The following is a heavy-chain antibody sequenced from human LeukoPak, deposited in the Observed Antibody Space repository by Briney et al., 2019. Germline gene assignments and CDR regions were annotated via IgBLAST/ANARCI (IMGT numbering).Heavy chain of an antibody. CDR1: GGSFSGYY. CDR3: ARAPYDSSGYYDAFDI. V-gene: IGHV4-34*01. CDR2: INHSGST. D-gene: IGHD3-22*01. Sequence: SETRSLTCAVYGGSFSGYYCSGIRQPPRKGLEWIGEINHSGSTNYNPSLKSRVTISVDTSKNQFSLKLSSVTAADTAVYYCARAPYDSSGYYDAFDIWGQGTMVTVSS. J-gene: IGHJ3*02.